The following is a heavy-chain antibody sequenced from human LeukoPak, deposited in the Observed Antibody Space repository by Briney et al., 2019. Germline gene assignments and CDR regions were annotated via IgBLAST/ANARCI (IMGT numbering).Heavy chain of an antibody. V-gene: IGHV3-23*01. CDR2: ISHSGDII. J-gene: IGHJ4*02. Sequence: GGSLRLSCVVFGFTFSSYAMSWVRQAPGKGLEWVSSISHSGDIIHYADSVKGRFTISRDSSKNTLHLQMNSLRAEDTAVYYCAKAVMELDMSFDYWGQGTLVTVSS. CDR3: AKAVMELDMSFDY. CDR1: GFTFSSYA. D-gene: IGHD1-7*01.